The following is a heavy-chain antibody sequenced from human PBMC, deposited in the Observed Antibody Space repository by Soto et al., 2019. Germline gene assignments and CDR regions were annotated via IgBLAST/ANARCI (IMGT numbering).Heavy chain of an antibody. D-gene: IGHD6-13*01. CDR1: SGSISSDCYY. V-gene: IGHV4-31*03. J-gene: IGHJ4*02. Sequence: TLSLSPTVSSGSISSDCYYWSWIRQHPGKGLEWIGYIYYSGSTYYNPSLKSRVTISVDTSKNQFSLKLSSVTAADTAVYYCARGIAAAGGDYFDDWGQGTLVTVSS. CDR3: ARGIAAAGGDYFDD. CDR2: IYYSGST.